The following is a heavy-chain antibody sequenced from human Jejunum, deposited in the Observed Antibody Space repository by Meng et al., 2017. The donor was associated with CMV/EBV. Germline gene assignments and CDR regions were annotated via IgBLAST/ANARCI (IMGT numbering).Heavy chain of an antibody. J-gene: IGHJ4*02. CDR3: ARGGPHQSGFDF. CDR2: INHIANT. CDR1: GGSFNIYY. Sequence: CAVYGGSFNIYYWSWIRQHPGKGLEWLGQINHIANTNYNPSLKSRLTMSVDTSKNQFTLNLTSVTAADTAVYYCARGGPHQSGFDFWGQGTLVTVSS. D-gene: IGHD3-10*01. V-gene: IGHV4-34*01.